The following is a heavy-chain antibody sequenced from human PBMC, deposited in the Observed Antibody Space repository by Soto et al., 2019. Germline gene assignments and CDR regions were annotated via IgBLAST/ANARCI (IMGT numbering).Heavy chain of an antibody. Sequence: GGSLRLSCAASGFTFSSYAMSWVRQAPGKGLEWVSAISGSGGSTYYADSVKGRFTISRDNSKNTLYLQMNSLRAEDTAAYYCAKTDYGDYLYYFDYWGQGTLVTVSS. CDR1: GFTFSSYA. CDR2: ISGSGGST. J-gene: IGHJ4*02. CDR3: AKTDYGDYLYYFDY. V-gene: IGHV3-23*01. D-gene: IGHD4-17*01.